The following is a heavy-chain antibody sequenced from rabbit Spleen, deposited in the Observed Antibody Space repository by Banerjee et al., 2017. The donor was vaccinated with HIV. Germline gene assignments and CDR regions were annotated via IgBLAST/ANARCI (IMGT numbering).Heavy chain of an antibody. CDR1: GFSFNSGYD. Sequence: QSLEESGGGLVKPGASLTLTCKASGFSFNSGYDMCWVRQAPGEGLEWVACAYAGSSGSTYSATWATGRFTISKTSSTTVTLQMTSLTVADTATYFCARDAGTSFSTYGMDLWGPGTLVTVS. J-gene: IGHJ6*01. CDR2: AYAGSSGST. V-gene: IGHV1S40*01. D-gene: IGHD8-1*01. CDR3: ARDAGTSFSTYGMDL.